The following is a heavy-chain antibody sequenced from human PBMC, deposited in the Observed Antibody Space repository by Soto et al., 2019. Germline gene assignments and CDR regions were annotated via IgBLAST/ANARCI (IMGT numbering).Heavy chain of an antibody. Sequence: ASVKVSGEASGHTFSGYYVHWVRQAPGQGLEWMGWVNSNSGGTHYAQKFQGRVSMTRDTSLSAVYMELRSLRRDDMPVYFCASDYVGHDLTVTTPEFGRLWGRGTLVTVSS. CDR2: VNSNSGGT. CDR3: ASDYVGHDLTVTTPEFGRL. V-gene: IGHV1-2*02. D-gene: IGHD1-26*01. CDR1: GHTFSGYY. J-gene: IGHJ4*02.